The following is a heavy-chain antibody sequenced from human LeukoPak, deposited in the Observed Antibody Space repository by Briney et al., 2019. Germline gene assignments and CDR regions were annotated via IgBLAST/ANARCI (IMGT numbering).Heavy chain of an antibody. CDR1: GGSISSYY. J-gene: IGHJ5*02. Sequence: SETLSLTCTVSGGSISSYYWSWIRQPPGKGLEWIGYICYSGSTNYNPSLKSRVTISVDTSKNQFSLKLSSVTAADTAVYYCAGDPFVEMATARPPWGQGTLVTVSS. D-gene: IGHD5-24*01. CDR3: AGDPFVEMATARPP. V-gene: IGHV4-59*08. CDR2: ICYSGST.